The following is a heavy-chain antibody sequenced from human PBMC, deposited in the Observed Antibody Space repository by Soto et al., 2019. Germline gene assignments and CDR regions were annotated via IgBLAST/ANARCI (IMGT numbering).Heavy chain of an antibody. Sequence: ASVKVSCKASGYTFTSYDINWVRQATGQGLEWMGWMNPNSGNTGYAQKFQGRVTMTRNTSISTAYMELSSLRSEDTAVYYCARADDILTRYYYMDVWGKGTTVTVSS. CDR3: ARADDILTRYYYMDV. J-gene: IGHJ6*03. CDR2: MNPNSGNT. D-gene: IGHD3-9*01. CDR1: GYTFTSYD. V-gene: IGHV1-8*01.